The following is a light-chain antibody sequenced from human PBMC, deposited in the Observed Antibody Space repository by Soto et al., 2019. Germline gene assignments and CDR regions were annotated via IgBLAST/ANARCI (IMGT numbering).Light chain of an antibody. CDR1: SGSIASNY. Sequence: NFMLTQPHSVSESPGKTVTISCTRSSGSIASNYVQWYQQRPGSAPTTAIYEDNQRPSGVPDRFSGSIDSSSNSASLTISGLKTEDEADYYCQSYDSSEGVFGTGTKLTVL. V-gene: IGLV6-57*03. CDR3: QSYDSSEGV. CDR2: EDN. J-gene: IGLJ1*01.